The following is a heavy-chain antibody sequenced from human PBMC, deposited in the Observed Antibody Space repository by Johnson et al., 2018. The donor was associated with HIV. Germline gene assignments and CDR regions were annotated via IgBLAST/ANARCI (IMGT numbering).Heavy chain of an antibody. CDR2: IKQDGSEK. J-gene: IGHJ3*02. CDR1: GFTFSRNW. CDR3: AKDAPQGKAFDI. Sequence: VQLVESGGGLVQPGGSLRLSCVASGFTFSRNWMSWVRQAPGKGLEWVANIKQDGSEKYYADSVKGRFTITRDNSKNTLYQQMNSLGAEDTAVYYCAKDAPQGKAFDIWGQGTMVTVSS. V-gene: IGHV3-7*01.